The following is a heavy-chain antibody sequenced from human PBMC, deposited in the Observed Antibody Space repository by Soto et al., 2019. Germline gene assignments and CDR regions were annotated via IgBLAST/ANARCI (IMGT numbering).Heavy chain of an antibody. V-gene: IGHV3-21*01. D-gene: IGHD3-10*01. CDR1: GFTFSSDS. J-gene: IGHJ5*02. CDR2: ISSSSSYI. CDR3: ARDPYGSGSYQGVWFDP. Sequence: PGGSLRLYCAAAGFTFSSDSMNRVHPTLGNGLEWFSSISSSSSYIYYADSVKGRFTISRDNAKNSLYLQMNSLRAEDTAVYYCARDPYGSGSYQGVWFDPWGQGTLVTVSS.